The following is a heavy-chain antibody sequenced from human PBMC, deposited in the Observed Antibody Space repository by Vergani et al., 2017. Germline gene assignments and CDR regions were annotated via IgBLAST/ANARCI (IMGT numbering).Heavy chain of an antibody. J-gene: IGHJ4*02. CDR1: GGSFSGYY. CDR2: ISYSGDT. D-gene: IGHD2-2*01. V-gene: IGHV4-34*01. Sequence: QVQLQQWGAGLLTPSETLSLTCAVYGGSFSGYYWSCIPQTPGKGLEWIGQISYSGDTNYSPSLTSRLTISIDTSKNQFSLKVNSVTAADTAMYYCARVSCSSTSCYQPFDYWGQGTLVTVSS. CDR3: ARVSCSSTSCYQPFDY.